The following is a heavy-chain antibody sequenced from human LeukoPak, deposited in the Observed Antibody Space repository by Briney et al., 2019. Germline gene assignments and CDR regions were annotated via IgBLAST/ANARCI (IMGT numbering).Heavy chain of an antibody. Sequence: GGSLRLSCAASGFTLSSYWMSWVRQAPGKGLEWVANIKQDGSEKYYVDSVKGRFTISRDNAKNSLYLQMNSLRAEDTAVYYRARDSLLVVRGVVDYWGQGTLVTVSS. CDR2: IKQDGSEK. D-gene: IGHD3-10*01. J-gene: IGHJ4*02. V-gene: IGHV3-7*01. CDR1: GFTLSSYW. CDR3: ARDSLLVVRGVVDY.